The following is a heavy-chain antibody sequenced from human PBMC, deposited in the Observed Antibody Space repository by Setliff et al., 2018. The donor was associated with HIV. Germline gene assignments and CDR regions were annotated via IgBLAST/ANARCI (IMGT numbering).Heavy chain of an antibody. V-gene: IGHV3-33*01. CDR2: IWADEITK. Sequence: PGGSLRLSCATSGFTFSPYAIHWVRQAPGMGLEWVAMIWADEITKFYADSVKGRFTISRDNDNNSLYLQMSGLSAEDTAVYYCARGPTTVTNYYYYYMDVWGKGTTVTVSS. J-gene: IGHJ6*03. CDR1: GFTFSPYA. D-gene: IGHD4-17*01. CDR3: ARGPTTVTNYYYYYMDV.